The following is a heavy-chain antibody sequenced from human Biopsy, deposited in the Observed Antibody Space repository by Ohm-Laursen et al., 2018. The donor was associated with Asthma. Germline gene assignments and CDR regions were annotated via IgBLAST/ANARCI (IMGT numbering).Heavy chain of an antibody. CDR3: ARITNDRIAAAGRYYYYGMDV. J-gene: IGHJ6*02. CDR2: INHSGST. D-gene: IGHD6-13*01. Sequence: GTLSLTCSVYGGSFSGYYWSWIRQPPGKGLEWIREINHSGSTNYNPSLKSRVTISVDTSKNQFSLKLSSVTAADTAVYYCARITNDRIAAAGRYYYYGMDVWGQGTTVTVSS. CDR1: GGSFSGYY. V-gene: IGHV4-34*01.